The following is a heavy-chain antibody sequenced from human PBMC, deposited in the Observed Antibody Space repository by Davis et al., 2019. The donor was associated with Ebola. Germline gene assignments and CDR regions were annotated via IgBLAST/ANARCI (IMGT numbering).Heavy chain of an antibody. CDR3: AIQIVGSSRVFDY. CDR1: GFTVSSNY. Sequence: ESLKISCAASGFTVSSNYMSWVRQPPGKGLEWIGSIYYSGSTYYNPSLKSRVTMSVDTSRSQFSLKVNSVIAADTAVYYCAIQIVGSSRVFDYWGQGTLVTVSS. D-gene: IGHD1-26*01. CDR2: IYYSGST. V-gene: IGHV4-59*04. J-gene: IGHJ4*02.